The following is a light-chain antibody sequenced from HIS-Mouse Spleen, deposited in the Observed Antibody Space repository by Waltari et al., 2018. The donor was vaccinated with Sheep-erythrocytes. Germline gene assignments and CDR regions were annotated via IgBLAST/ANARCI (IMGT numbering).Light chain of an antibody. CDR3: QSADSSGTYV. J-gene: IGLJ1*01. CDR1: ALPKQY. Sequence: SYELTQPPSVSVSPAPTARITCPGDALPKQYAYWYQQKPGQAPVLVIYKDSERPSGIPERFSGSSSGTTVTLTISGVQAEDEADYYCQSADSSGTYVFGTGTKVTVL. V-gene: IGLV3-25*03. CDR2: KDS.